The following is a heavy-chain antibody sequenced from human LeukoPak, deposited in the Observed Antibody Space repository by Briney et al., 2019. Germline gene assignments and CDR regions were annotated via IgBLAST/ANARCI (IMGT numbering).Heavy chain of an antibody. V-gene: IGHV3-7*03. Sequence: GGSLRLSCAASGLTFSIHWMNWVRQAPGKGLECVANINQDGSDKYYVDSVKGRFTISRDNTKNSLYLQMNSLRAEDTAVYYCAKAMAQWLVSSGVRWYYMDVWGKGTTVTISS. D-gene: IGHD6-19*01. CDR1: GLTFSIHW. CDR2: INQDGSDK. CDR3: AKAMAQWLVSSGVRWYYMDV. J-gene: IGHJ6*03.